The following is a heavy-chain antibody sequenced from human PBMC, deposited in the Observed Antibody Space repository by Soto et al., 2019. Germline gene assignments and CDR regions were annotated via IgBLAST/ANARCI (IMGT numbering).Heavy chain of an antibody. D-gene: IGHD3-10*01. CDR1: GGTFGSYT. V-gene: IGHV1-69*02. J-gene: IGHJ6*02. CDR3: ARVWFGEGGMDV. CDR2: IIPILGIA. Sequence: QVQLVQSGAEVKKPGSSVKVSCKASGGTFGSYTISWVRQAPGQGLEWMGRIIPILGIANYAQKFQGRVTITADKSTSTAYMELSSLRSEDTAVYYCARVWFGEGGMDVWGQGTTVTVSS.